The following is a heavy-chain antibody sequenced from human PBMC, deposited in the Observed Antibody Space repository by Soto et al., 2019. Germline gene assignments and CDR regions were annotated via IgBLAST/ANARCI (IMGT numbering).Heavy chain of an antibody. CDR2: IIPILGIA. CDR3: VRVDGRSPDILTPGDFDI. CDR1: GGTFSSYT. J-gene: IGHJ3*02. V-gene: IGHV1-69*02. Sequence: SVKVSCKASGGTFSSYTISWVRQAPGQGLEWMGRIIPILGIANYAQRLQGRVTITADKSTSTAYMELSSLRSEDPAVYYCVRVDGRSPDILTPGDFDIRGQETMVPVSS. D-gene: IGHD3-9*01.